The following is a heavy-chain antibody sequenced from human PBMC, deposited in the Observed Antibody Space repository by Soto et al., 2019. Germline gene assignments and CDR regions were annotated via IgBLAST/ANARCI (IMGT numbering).Heavy chain of an antibody. CDR2: ISGSGGST. Sequence: GGSLRLSCAASGFTFSSYAMSWVRQAPGKRLEWVSAISGSGGSTYYADSVKGRLTISRDNSKNTLYLQMNSLRAEDTAVYYCARGLHSLFDYWGQGTLVTVSS. CDR1: GFTFSSYA. V-gene: IGHV3-23*01. J-gene: IGHJ4*02. D-gene: IGHD2-21*01. CDR3: ARGLHSLFDY.